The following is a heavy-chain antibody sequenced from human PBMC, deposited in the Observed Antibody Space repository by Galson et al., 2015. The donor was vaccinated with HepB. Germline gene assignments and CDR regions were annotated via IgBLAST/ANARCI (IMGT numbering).Heavy chain of an antibody. D-gene: IGHD5/OR15-5a*01. CDR2: MYYSGST. CDR1: GNSISSSTYY. V-gene: IGHV4-39*01. Sequence: ETLSLTCTVSGNSISSSTYYWGWIRQPPGKGLEWIGSMYYSGSTYCNPSLKSRITISVDTSKNLFSLNLRSVTAADTAVYYCTRSSDVVSTYYWGQGTLVTVSS. CDR3: TRSSDVVSTYY. J-gene: IGHJ4*02.